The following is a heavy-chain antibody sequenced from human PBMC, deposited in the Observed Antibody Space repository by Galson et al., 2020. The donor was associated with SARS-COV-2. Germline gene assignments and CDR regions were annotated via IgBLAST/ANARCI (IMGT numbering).Heavy chain of an antibody. J-gene: IGHJ5*02. CDR1: GGSISSGGYY. CDR3: ASLRSSGSSKRDLGWFDP. CDR2: IYYSGST. D-gene: IGHD3-10*01. Sequence: SETLSLTCAVSGGSISSGGYYWSWIRQHPGKGLEWIGYIYYSGSTYYNSSLKSRLTISVDRSKNQFSLKLSSVTAADTAVYYCASLRSSGSSKRDLGWFDPWGQGTLVTVSS. V-gene: IGHV4-31*11.